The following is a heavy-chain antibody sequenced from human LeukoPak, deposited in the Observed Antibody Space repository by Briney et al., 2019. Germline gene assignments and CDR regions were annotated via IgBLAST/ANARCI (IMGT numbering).Heavy chain of an antibody. CDR3: ARVITMVRGVIILAYYFDY. CDR2: IYSGGST. J-gene: IGHJ4*02. V-gene: IGHV3-66*01. D-gene: IGHD3-10*01. CDR1: GFTVSSNY. Sequence: PGGSLRLSCAASGFTVSSNYMGWVRQAPGKGLEWVSVIYSGGSTYYADSVKGRFTISRDNSKNTLYLQMNSLRAEDTAVYYCARVITMVRGVIILAYYFDYWGQGTLVTVSS.